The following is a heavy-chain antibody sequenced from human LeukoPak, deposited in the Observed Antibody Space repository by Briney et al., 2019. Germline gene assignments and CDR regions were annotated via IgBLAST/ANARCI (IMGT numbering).Heavy chain of an antibody. CDR2: IYHSGST. CDR3: ASDVSGVAFDI. V-gene: IGHV4-30-2*01. Sequence: PSETLSLTCTVSGGSISSGGYYWSWIRQPPGKGLEWIGYIYHSGSTYYNPSLKSRVTISVDRSKNQFSLKLSSVTAADTAVYYCASDVSGVAFDIWGQGTMVTVSS. CDR1: GGSISSGGYY. J-gene: IGHJ3*02. D-gene: IGHD2/OR15-2a*01.